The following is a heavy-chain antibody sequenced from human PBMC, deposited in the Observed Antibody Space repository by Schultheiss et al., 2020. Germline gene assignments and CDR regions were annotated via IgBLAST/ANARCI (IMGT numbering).Heavy chain of an antibody. V-gene: IGHV1-2*06. D-gene: IGHD1-20*01. CDR1: GYTFTGYY. CDR2: INPNSGGT. J-gene: IGHJ6*02. CDR3: ARGSLSITGTEGGMDI. Sequence: ASVKVSCKASGYTFTGYYMHWVRQAPGQGLEWMGRINPNSGGTNYAQKFQGRVTMTRDTSISTAYMELSRLRSDDTALYYCARGSLSITGTEGGMDIWGQGTTVTVSS.